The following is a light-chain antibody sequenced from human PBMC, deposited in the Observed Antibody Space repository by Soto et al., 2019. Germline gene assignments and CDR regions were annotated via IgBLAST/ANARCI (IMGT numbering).Light chain of an antibody. Sequence: AIRMTQSPSSLSASTGDRVTITCRASQGISSYLAWYQQKPGKAPTLLIYAASTLQGGVPSRFSGSGSGTDFTLTISRLQAEDFANYYCQQCYSYPHTFGQGTKVEIK. CDR1: QGISSY. J-gene: IGKJ1*01. CDR2: AAS. CDR3: QQCYSYPHT. V-gene: IGKV1-8*01.